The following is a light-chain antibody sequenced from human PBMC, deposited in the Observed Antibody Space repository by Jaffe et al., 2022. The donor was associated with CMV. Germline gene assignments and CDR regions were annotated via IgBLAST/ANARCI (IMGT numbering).Light chain of an antibody. Sequence: IVLTQSPGTLSLSPGERATLSCRASQSVNSRYLAWYQQKPGQAPRLLIYGASSRATDIPDRFSGSGSGTDFTLTISRLEPGDFAVYYCQQYAGSPRTFGQGTKVEI. J-gene: IGKJ1*01. CDR1: QSVNSRY. CDR3: QQYAGSPRT. V-gene: IGKV3-20*01. CDR2: GAS.